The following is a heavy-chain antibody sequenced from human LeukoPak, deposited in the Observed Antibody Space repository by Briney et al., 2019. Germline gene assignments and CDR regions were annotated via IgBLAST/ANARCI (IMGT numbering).Heavy chain of an antibody. Sequence: PGGSLRLSCAVSEFTFSRYWMSWVRQAPGKGLEWVANINQDGSEDAYVDSVKGRFTISRDNARNSLYLRMNSLRAEDTAVYYCAPGGDYCSSSSCPSWGQGTIVTVSS. CDR1: EFTFSRYW. J-gene: IGHJ3*01. CDR2: INQDGSED. CDR3: APGGDYCSSSSCPS. V-gene: IGHV3-7*01. D-gene: IGHD2-2*01.